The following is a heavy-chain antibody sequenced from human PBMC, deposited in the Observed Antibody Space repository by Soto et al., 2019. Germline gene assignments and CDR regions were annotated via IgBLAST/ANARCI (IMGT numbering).Heavy chain of an antibody. CDR3: ASDQSNGYHFDS. J-gene: IGHJ4*02. Sequence: SETLSLTCTVSGGSISSGNYFWSWIRQRPGKGLEWVGYIYHSGSTYYNPPLRSRVTLSVDTSNNRFSLKLSSVTAAETAVYFCASDQSNGYHFDSWGQGALVTVSS. CDR1: GGSISSGNYF. D-gene: IGHD2-8*01. CDR2: IYHSGST. V-gene: IGHV4-31*03.